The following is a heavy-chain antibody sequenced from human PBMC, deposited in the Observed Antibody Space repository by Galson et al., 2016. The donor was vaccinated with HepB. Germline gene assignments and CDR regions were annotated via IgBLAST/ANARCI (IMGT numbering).Heavy chain of an antibody. CDR3: ARRSGNYWGWFDP. D-gene: IGHD3-16*01. J-gene: IGHJ5*02. CDR1: GGSISSGGFS. V-gene: IGHV4-30-2*01. Sequence: TLSLTCAVSGGSISSGGFSWSWIRQPPGKGLEWIGNIQHSGSSYYNPSLKSRVNISLDTSNNQFSLRLNSGSAADTAVYYCARRSGNYWGWFDPWGQGTLVTVSS. CDR2: IQHSGSS.